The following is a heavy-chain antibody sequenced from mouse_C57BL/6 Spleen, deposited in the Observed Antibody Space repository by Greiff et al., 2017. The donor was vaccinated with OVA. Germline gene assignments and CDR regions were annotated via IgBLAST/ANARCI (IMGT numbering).Heavy chain of an antibody. Sequence: EVMLVESGGDLVKPGGSLKLSCAASGFTFSSYGMSWVRQTPDKRLEWVATISSGGSYTYYPDSVTGRFTISRDNAKNTLYLQMSSLKSEDTAMYYCARLGDYDAFDDWGQGTTLTVSS. J-gene: IGHJ2*01. V-gene: IGHV5-6*01. CDR3: ARLGDYDAFDD. D-gene: IGHD2-4*01. CDR2: ISSGGSYT. CDR1: GFTFSSYG.